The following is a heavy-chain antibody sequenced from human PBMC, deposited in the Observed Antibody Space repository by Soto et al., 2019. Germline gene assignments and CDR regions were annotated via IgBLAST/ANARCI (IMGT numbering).Heavy chain of an antibody. Sequence: PSETLSLTCAVYGGSFSGYYWSWIRQPPGKGLEWIGEINHSGSTNYNPSLKSRVTISVDTSKNQFSLKLSSVTAADTAAYYCARGGRLAYFQHWGQGTLVTVSS. CDR2: INHSGST. CDR1: GGSFSGYY. CDR3: ARGGRLAYFQH. V-gene: IGHV4-34*01. J-gene: IGHJ1*01. D-gene: IGHD6-19*01.